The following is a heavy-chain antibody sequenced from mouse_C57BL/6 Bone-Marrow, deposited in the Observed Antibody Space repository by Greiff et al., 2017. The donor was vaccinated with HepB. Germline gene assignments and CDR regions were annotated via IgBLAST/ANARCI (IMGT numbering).Heavy chain of an antibody. Sequence: EVQLVESGPGLVKPSQSLSLTCSVTGYSITSGYYWNWIRQFPGNKLEWMGYISYDGSNNYNPSLKNRISITRDTSKNQFFLKLNSVTTEDTATYYCARDVCSSYSYWYFDVWGTGTTVTVSS. D-gene: IGHD1-1*01. V-gene: IGHV3-6*01. J-gene: IGHJ1*03. CDR2: ISYDGSN. CDR3: ARDVCSSYSYWYFDV. CDR1: GYSITSGYY.